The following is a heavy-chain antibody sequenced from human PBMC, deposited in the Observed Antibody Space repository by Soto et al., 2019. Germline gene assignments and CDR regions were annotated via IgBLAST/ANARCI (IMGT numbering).Heavy chain of an antibody. CDR2: TRSKGYGGTT. Sequence: GGSLRLSCTGSGFTFGDFGMSWFRQAPGKGLEWLSFTRSKGYGGTTESAASVRGRFITSRDDSKSIAYLQMNSLKTEDTAVYYCASLTSWSQEYYYGMDVWGQGTTVTVSS. D-gene: IGHD2-2*01. V-gene: IGHV3-49*03. CDR1: GFTFGDFG. J-gene: IGHJ6*02. CDR3: ASLTSWSQEYYYGMDV.